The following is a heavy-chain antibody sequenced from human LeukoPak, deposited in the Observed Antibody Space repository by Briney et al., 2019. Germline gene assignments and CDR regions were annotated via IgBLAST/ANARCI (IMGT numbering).Heavy chain of an antibody. CDR1: NASISSNTYY. CDR2: INYRGST. CDR3: ATYKYDYVWGNQRFDY. D-gene: IGHD3-16*01. J-gene: IGHJ4*02. V-gene: IGHV4-39*07. Sequence: KPSETLSLTCTVSNASISSNTYYRAWIRQPPGKGLEYIGSINYRGSTYYNPSLKSRFTLSVDTSKNQFSLKLNSVTAADTAVYYCATYKYDYVWGNQRFDYWGQGTLVAVSS.